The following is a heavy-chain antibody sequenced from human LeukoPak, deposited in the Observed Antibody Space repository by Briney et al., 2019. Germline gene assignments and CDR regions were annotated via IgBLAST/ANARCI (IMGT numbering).Heavy chain of an antibody. CDR1: GGSIRRSTYY. J-gene: IGHJ4*02. CDR2: IYYSEST. CDR3: VRGSTLRHYQY. Sequence: SEALSLTCTLSGGSIRRSTYYWGCTRRPPGKGLEWIGSIYYSESTYYNPSLKSRVTVSVDTSKNQFSLNLSSVTAADTAVYYCVRGSTLRHYQYWGQGTLVTVSS. V-gene: IGHV4-39*01. D-gene: IGHD3-16*01.